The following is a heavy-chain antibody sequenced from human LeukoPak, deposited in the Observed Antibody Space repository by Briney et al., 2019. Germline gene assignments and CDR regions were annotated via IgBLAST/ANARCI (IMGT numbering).Heavy chain of an antibody. V-gene: IGHV4-39*01. CDR1: GGSISSSSYS. J-gene: IGHJ4*02. Sequence: SETLSLTCTVSGGSISSSSYSWGWIRQPPGTGLEWIGSIYYSGTTYYNPSLKSRVTISVDTSKIQFSLKLSSVAATDTAVYFCARLRFDFWSGYTHPYFDYWGRGTLVTVSS. D-gene: IGHD3-3*01. CDR3: ARLRFDFWSGYTHPYFDY. CDR2: IYYSGTT.